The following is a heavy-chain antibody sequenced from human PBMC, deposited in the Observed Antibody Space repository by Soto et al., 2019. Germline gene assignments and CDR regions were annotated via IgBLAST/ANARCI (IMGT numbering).Heavy chain of an antibody. J-gene: IGHJ3*02. D-gene: IGHD3-22*01. CDR3: ARGPFYYDSSGYPTHDAFDI. CDR2: IIPIFGTA. CDR1: GGTFSSYA. V-gene: IGHV1-69*13. Sequence: SVKVSCKASGGTFSSYAISWVRQAPGQGLEWMGGIIPIFGTANYAQKFQGRVTITADESTSTAYMELSSLRSEDTAVYYCARGPFYYDSSGYPTHDAFDIWGQGTMVTVSS.